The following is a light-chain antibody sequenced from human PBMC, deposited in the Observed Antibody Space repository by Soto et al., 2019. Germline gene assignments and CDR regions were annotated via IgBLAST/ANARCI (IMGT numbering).Light chain of an antibody. V-gene: IGKV3-20*01. J-gene: IGKJ3*01. CDR1: QSVSSY. CDR2: AAS. CDR3: QQYRSSPRT. Sequence: EIVLTQSPGTLSLSPGERATLSCRASQSVSSYLAWYQQKPGQAPRLLIYAASSRATGIPDRFSGSGSGTDFTLTISRLEPEDFAVYYCQQYRSSPRTFGPGTEVYIK.